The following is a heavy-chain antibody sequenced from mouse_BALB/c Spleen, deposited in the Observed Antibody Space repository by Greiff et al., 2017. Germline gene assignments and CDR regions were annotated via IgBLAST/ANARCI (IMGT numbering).Heavy chain of an antibody. D-gene: IGHD1-2*01. CDR3: ARSLNYAWFAY. Sequence: VQLKESGPGLVKPSQSLSLTCTVTGYSITSDYAWNWIRQFPGNKLEWMGYISYSGSTSYNPSLKSRISITRDTSKNQFFLQLNSVTTEDTATYYCARSLNYAWFAYWGQGTLVTVSA. V-gene: IGHV3-2*02. CDR2: ISYSGST. J-gene: IGHJ3*01. CDR1: GYSITSDYA.